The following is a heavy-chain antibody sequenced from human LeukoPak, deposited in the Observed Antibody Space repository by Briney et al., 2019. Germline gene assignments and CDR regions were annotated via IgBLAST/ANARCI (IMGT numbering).Heavy chain of an antibody. D-gene: IGHD5-24*01. CDR3: ARIRFSEMAVGFDY. CDR1: GGSISSSSYY. CDR2: IYYSGST. V-gene: IGHV4-39*01. J-gene: IGHJ4*02. Sequence: SETLSLTCTVSGGSISSSSYYWGWIRQPPGKGLEWIGSIYYSGSTYYNPSLKSRVTISVDTSKNQFSLKLSSVTAADTAVYYCARIRFSEMAVGFDYWGQGTLVTVSS.